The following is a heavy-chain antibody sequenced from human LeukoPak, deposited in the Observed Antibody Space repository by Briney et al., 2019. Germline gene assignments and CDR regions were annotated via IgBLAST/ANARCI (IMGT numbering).Heavy chain of an antibody. CDR1: GFTFSSYA. CDR3: ARDGMDGRYYYYYMDV. J-gene: IGHJ6*03. CDR2: ISYDGSNK. V-gene: IGHV3-30*04. D-gene: IGHD1-14*01. Sequence: GGSLRLSCAASGFTFSSYAMHWVRQAPGKGLEWVAVISYDGSNKYYADSVRGRFTISRDNSKNSLYLQMNSLRAEDTAVYYCARDGMDGRYYYYYMDVWGKGTTVTVSS.